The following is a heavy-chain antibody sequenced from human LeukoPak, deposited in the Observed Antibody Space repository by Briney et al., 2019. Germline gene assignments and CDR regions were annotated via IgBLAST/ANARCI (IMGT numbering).Heavy chain of an antibody. V-gene: IGHV4-59*01. CDR2: ISNGGST. Sequence: PSETLSLTCTVSGASISSFYWSWVRQPPGEGLEWIGYISNGGSTSYNPSLKSRVTISVDTSQSQLSLKVNFVTAADTAVYYCVKLQPNTGQWAFDIWGQGTMVSVSS. CDR1: GASISSFY. J-gene: IGHJ3*02. CDR3: VKLQPNTGQWAFDI. D-gene: IGHD1-1*01.